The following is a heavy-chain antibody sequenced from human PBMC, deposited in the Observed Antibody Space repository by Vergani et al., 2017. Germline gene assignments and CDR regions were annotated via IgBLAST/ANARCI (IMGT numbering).Heavy chain of an antibody. Sequence: QVQVVQSGAEVKKSGASVKVSCKTSGYTFSNYYMHWVRQAPGQGLEWMGIINPSGGHTNYAQKFQGRVTMTRDTSTSTVYMELSSLRPEDTAIYYCARVSTVVIDYYMDVWGKGTTVTVSS. CDR3: ARVSTVVIDYYMDV. J-gene: IGHJ6*03. CDR2: INPSGGHT. V-gene: IGHV1-46*01. D-gene: IGHD4-23*01. CDR1: GYTFSNYY.